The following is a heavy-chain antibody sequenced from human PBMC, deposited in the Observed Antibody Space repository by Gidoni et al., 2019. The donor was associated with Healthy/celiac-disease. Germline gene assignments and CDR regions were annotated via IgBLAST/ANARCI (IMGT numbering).Heavy chain of an antibody. V-gene: IGHV6-1*01. CDR3: ARGYYDFWSGYYPYYYYGMDV. J-gene: IGHJ6*02. Sequence: SKWYNDYAVSVKSRITINPDTSKNQFSLQLNSVTPEDTAVYYCARGYYDFWSGYYPYYYYGMDVWGQGTTVTVSS. D-gene: IGHD3-3*01. CDR2: SKWYN.